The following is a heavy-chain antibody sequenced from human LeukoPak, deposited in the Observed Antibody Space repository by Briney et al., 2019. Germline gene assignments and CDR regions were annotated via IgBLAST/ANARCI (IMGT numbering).Heavy chain of an antibody. J-gene: IGHJ4*02. Sequence: SETLSLTCTVSGYSISSGYYWGWIRPPPGKGLEWIGSIYHSGSTYYNPSLKSRVTISVDTSKNQFSLKLSSVTAADTAVYYCARQHAADTAMGHWGQGTLVTVSS. D-gene: IGHD5-18*01. CDR2: IYHSGST. CDR3: ARQHAADTAMGH. V-gene: IGHV4-38-2*02. CDR1: GYSISSGYY.